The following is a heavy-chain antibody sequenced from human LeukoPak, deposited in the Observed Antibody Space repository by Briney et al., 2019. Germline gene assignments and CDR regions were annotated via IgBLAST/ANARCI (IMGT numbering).Heavy chain of an antibody. D-gene: IGHD2-21*02. CDR3: VRKNRDFNAAFDI. CDR2: TYSDSST. J-gene: IGHJ3*02. Sequence: GGSLRLSCAASGFTVGNNYMSWVRQAPGKGLEWVSITYSDSSTNYADSVKGRFTIPRDTSQNTLSLQMNSLRAEDTAVYYCVRKNRDFNAAFDIWGQGTVVTVSS. V-gene: IGHV3-53*01. CDR1: GFTVGNNY.